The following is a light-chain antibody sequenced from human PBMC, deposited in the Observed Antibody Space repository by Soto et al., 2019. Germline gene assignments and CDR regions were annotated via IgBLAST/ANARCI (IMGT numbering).Light chain of an antibody. CDR1: SSDVGGYNY. CDR3: SSYTSSSTL. Sequence: QSVLTQPASVSGSPGQSITISCTGTSSDVGGYNYVSWYQQHPGKHPKPMIYEVSNRPSRVYNGLSGYKSGNTASLTISGLQAEDGADDSCSSYTSSSTLFGTGTKVTV. V-gene: IGLV2-14*01. CDR2: EVS. J-gene: IGLJ1*01.